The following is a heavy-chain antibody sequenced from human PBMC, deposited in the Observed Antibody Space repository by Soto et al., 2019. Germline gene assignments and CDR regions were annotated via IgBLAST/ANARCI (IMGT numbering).Heavy chain of an antibody. J-gene: IGHJ5*02. CDR3: ARGTYNWNPTWFDP. Sequence: PSETLSLTCAVSGASITHYYWNWIRQSPGKGLEWIVSFSSTGSTVYNPSLGSRVTISLDTSKNQFSLTLNSVTAEDTAVYYCARGTYNWNPTWFDPWGQGTLVTVSS. CDR1: GASITHYY. D-gene: IGHD1-20*01. V-gene: IGHV4-59*01. CDR2: FSSTGST.